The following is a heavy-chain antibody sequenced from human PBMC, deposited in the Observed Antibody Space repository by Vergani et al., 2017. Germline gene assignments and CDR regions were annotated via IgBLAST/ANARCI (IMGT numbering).Heavy chain of an antibody. J-gene: IGHJ6*02. CDR1: GFTFSDYY. D-gene: IGHD3-3*01. Sequence: QVQLVESGGGLVKPGGSLRLSCAASGFTFSDYYMSWIRQAPGKGLEWVSYISSSGSTIYYADSVKGRFTISRDNAKNSLYLQMNSLRAQDTAGYYCARDFGRRITIFGVVTKHYYYGIDVWGQGTTVTVSS. V-gene: IGHV3-11*01. CDR2: ISSSGSTI. CDR3: ARDFGRRITIFGVVTKHYYYGIDV.